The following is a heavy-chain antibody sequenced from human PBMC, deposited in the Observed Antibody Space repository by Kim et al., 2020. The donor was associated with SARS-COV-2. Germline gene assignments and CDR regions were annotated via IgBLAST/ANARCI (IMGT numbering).Heavy chain of an antibody. CDR1: GFTVSSNY. V-gene: IGHV3-53*01. Sequence: GGSLRLSCAASGFTVSSNYMSWVRQAPGKGLEWVSVIYSGGSTYYADSVKGRFTISRDNSKNTLYLQMNSLRAEDTAVYYCARDSEQQLAYFDYWGQGTLVTVSS. D-gene: IGHD6-13*01. J-gene: IGHJ4*02. CDR3: ARDSEQQLAYFDY. CDR2: IYSGGST.